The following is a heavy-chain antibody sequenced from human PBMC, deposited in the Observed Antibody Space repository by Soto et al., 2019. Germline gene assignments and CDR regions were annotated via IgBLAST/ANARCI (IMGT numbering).Heavy chain of an antibody. V-gene: IGHV4-34*01. CDR1: GGSFSGYY. Sequence: LSLTCAVYGGSFSGYYWSWIRQPPGKGLEWIGEINHSGSTNYNPSLKSRVTISVDTSKNQFSLKLSSVTAADTAVYYCARDYVVRGYYYYGMDVWGQGTTVTVSS. J-gene: IGHJ6*02. D-gene: IGHD3-10*01. CDR3: ARDYVVRGYYYYGMDV. CDR2: INHSGST.